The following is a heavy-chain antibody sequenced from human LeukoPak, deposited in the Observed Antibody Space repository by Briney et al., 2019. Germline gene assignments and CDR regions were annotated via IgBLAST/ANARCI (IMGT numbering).Heavy chain of an antibody. D-gene: IGHD2-15*01. CDR3: ARDRPTGASRVFVVE. CDR1: GFTFRTYA. CDR2: MSSGSSYI. Sequence: KTGGSLRLSCTASGFTFRTYAMTWVRQAPGKGLEGISSMSSGSSYIYYADSVRGRFTISRDNAKHSLSLEMNNLRAEDTAMYYCARDRPTGASRVFVVEWGQGTLVTVSS. V-gene: IGHV3-21*01. J-gene: IGHJ4*02.